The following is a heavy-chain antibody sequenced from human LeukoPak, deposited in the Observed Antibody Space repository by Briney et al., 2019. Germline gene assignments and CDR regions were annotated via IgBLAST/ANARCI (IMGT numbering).Heavy chain of an antibody. CDR3: ATVVRGGELLHGLDY. CDR2: FDPEDGET. J-gene: IGHJ4*02. V-gene: IGHV1-24*01. Sequence: GASVKVSCKVSGYTLTELSMHWVRQAPGKGLEWMGGFDPEDGETIYAQKFQGRVTMTEDTSTDTAYMELSSLRSEDTAVYYCATVVRGGELLHGLDYWGQGTLVTASS. CDR1: GYTLTELS. D-gene: IGHD1-26*01.